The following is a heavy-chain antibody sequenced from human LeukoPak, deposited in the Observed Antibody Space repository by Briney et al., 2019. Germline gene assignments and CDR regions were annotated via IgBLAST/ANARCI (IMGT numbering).Heavy chain of an antibody. V-gene: IGHV1-2*02. D-gene: IGHD6-19*01. Sequence: ASVQVSCKASGYTFTGYYMHWVRQAPGQGPEGMGWINPNSGGTNYAQKFQGRVTMTRDTTISTAYMELSRLRSDDTAVYYCASPLEAVAGTPLGMDVWGQGTTVTVSS. CDR1: GYTFTGYY. CDR2: INPNSGGT. J-gene: IGHJ6*02. CDR3: ASPLEAVAGTPLGMDV.